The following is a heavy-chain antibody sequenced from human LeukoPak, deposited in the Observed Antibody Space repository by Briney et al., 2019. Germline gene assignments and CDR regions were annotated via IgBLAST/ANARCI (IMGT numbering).Heavy chain of an antibody. CDR1: GGSISSYY. J-gene: IGHJ5*02. Sequence: PSETLSLTCTVSGGSISSYYWSWIRQPAGKGLEWIGRIYTSGSTNYNPSLKSRVTMSVDTSKSQFSLKLSSVTAADTAVYYCARDQGVYSSSWYGNWFDPWGQGTLVTVSS. D-gene: IGHD6-13*01. CDR3: ARDQGVYSSSWYGNWFDP. V-gene: IGHV4-4*07. CDR2: IYTSGST.